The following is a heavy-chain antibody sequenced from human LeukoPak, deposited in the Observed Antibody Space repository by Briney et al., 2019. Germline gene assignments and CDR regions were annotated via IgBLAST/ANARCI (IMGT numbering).Heavy chain of an antibody. CDR2: MNPNSGNT. D-gene: IGHD2-2*02. CDR1: GYTFASYD. J-gene: IGHJ4*02. CDR3: ARYPPAIPNDY. Sequence: ASVKVSCKASGYTFASYDINWVRQAPGQGPEWMGWMNPNSGNTAYAQKFQGRITMTRSPSTSTAYMELRSLRSEDMAVYYCARYPPAIPNDYWGQGTLVTVSS. V-gene: IGHV1-8*01.